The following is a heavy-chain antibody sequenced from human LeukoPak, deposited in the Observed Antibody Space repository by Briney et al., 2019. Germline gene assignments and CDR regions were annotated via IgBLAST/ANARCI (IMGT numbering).Heavy chain of an antibody. CDR3: ARDRRFLEWFSPSSADY. Sequence: ASVKVSCKASGYTFTGYYMHWVRQAPGQGLEWVGWINPNSGGTNYAQKLQGRVTMTTDTSTSTAYMELRSLRSDDTAVYYCARDRRFLEWFSPSSADYWGQGTLVTVSS. D-gene: IGHD3-3*01. V-gene: IGHV1-2*02. J-gene: IGHJ4*02. CDR2: INPNSGGT. CDR1: GYTFTGYY.